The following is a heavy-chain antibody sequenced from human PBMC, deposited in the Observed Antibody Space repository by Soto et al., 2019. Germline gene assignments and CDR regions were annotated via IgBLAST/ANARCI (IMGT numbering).Heavy chain of an antibody. V-gene: IGHV1-3*01. D-gene: IGHD3-22*01. CDR2: INAGNGNT. J-gene: IGHJ4*02. CDR3: ARSHLYYDSSGYPDY. Sequence: ASVKVSCKASGYTFTRFAIYWLRQAPGQRLEWMGWINAGNGNTKYSQKFQGRVTFTRDTSANTAYMELSSLISEDTAVYYCARSHLYYDSSGYPDYWGQGTLVTVSS. CDR1: GYTFTRFA.